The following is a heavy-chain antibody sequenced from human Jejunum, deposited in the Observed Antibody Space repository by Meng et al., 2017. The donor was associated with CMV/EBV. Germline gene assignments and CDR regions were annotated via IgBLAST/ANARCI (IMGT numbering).Heavy chain of an antibody. Sequence: GSFSGYYWSWIPPPPGKVLEWIGEINHSGSTNYNPSLKSRVTISVDTSKNQFSLKLSSVTAADTAVYYCARRQRLRFLEWLLPVGRGQGTLVTVSS. J-gene: IGHJ4*02. CDR2: INHSGST. V-gene: IGHV4-34*01. D-gene: IGHD3-3*01. CDR3: ARRQRLRFLEWLLPVG. CDR1: GSFSGYY.